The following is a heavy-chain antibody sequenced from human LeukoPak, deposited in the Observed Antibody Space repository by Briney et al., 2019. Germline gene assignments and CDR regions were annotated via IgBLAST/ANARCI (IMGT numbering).Heavy chain of an antibody. CDR3: AKTSGSSRGVFVY. Sequence: SGGSLRLSCEASGFTCSSYGMSWVRQVPGKGLEYVSSISGSGGSTYYADSVKGRFTISRDNSKSTLYLQLNSLRADDTALYYCAKTSGSSRGVFVYWGRGTRVSVPS. CDR2: ISGSGGST. CDR1: GFTCSSYG. D-gene: IGHD6-13*01. V-gene: IGHV3-23*01. J-gene: IGHJ4*02.